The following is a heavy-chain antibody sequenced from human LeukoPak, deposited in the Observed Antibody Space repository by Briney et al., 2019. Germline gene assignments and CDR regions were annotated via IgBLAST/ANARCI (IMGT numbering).Heavy chain of an antibody. CDR1: GFTFSSYS. V-gene: IGHV3-21*01. CDR2: ISSSSSYI. J-gene: IGHJ4*02. Sequence: GGSLRLSCAASGFTFSSYSMNWVRQAPGKGLEWVSSISSSSSYIYYADSVKGRFTISRDNAKNSLYLQMNSLRAEDTAVYYCARGEVAATMVFDYGGQGTLVTVSS. CDR3: ARGEVAATMVFDY. D-gene: IGHD2-15*01.